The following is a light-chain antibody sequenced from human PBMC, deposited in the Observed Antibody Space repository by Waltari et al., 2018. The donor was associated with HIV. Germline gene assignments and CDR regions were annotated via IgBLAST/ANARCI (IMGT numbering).Light chain of an antibody. CDR1: SSNIGNNY. V-gene: IGLV1-51*01. J-gene: IGLJ2*01. CDR3: GTWDTSLSAVV. Sequence: QSVLTQPPSVSAAPGQKVSISCSGSSSNIGNNYVSWYQQLPGTSPKRRINDNNKRPAGIPDRFSGSKSGTSATLGITGRQTGDEADYYCGTWDTSLSAVVFGGGTKLTVL. CDR2: DNN.